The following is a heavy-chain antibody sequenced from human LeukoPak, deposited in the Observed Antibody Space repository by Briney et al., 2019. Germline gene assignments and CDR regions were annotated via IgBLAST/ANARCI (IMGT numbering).Heavy chain of an antibody. CDR2: ISWNSGSI. V-gene: IGHV3-9*01. J-gene: IGHJ1*01. Sequence: PGRSLRLSCAASGFTFDDYAMRWVRQAPGKGLEWVSGISWNSGSIRYADSVKGRFTISRDNAKNSLYLQMNSLRAEDTALYYCAKDLDGGNSGYFQHWGQGTLVTVSS. CDR3: AKDLDGGNSGYFQH. D-gene: IGHD4-23*01. CDR1: GFTFDDYA.